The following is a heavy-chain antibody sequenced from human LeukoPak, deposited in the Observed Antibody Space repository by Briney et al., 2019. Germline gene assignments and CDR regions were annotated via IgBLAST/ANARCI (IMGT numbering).Heavy chain of an antibody. Sequence: ASVKVSCKASGYTFTSYGISWVRQAPGQGLEWMGWISAYNGNTNYAQKLQGRVTMTTDTSTSTAYMELRSLRSDDTAVYYCARGEVGATWARPLSFQHWGQGTLVTVSS. CDR1: GYTFTSYG. J-gene: IGHJ1*01. CDR3: ARGEVGATWARPLSFQH. CDR2: ISAYNGNT. V-gene: IGHV1-18*01. D-gene: IGHD1-26*01.